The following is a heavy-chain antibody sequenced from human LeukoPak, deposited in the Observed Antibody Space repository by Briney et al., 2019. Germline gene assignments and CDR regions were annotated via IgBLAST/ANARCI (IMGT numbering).Heavy chain of an antibody. CDR2: TNPNSGGT. Sequence: ASVKVSCKASGYTFTGYYMHWVRQAPGQGLEWMGWTNPNSGGTNYAQKFQGRVTMTRDTSISTAYMELSRLRSDDTAVYYCAGELRGWGLAAAGRGIDYWGQGTLVTVSS. CDR3: AGELRGWGLAAAGRGIDY. D-gene: IGHD6-13*01. V-gene: IGHV1-2*02. J-gene: IGHJ4*02. CDR1: GYTFTGYY.